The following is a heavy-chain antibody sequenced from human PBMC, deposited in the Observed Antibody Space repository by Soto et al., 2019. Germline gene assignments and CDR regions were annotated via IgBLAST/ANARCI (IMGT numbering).Heavy chain of an antibody. Sequence: EVQLVESGGDLVQPGGSLRLSCEASGFTVSTHYMNWVRQAPGKGQEWVSLIQSGGRTFYADSVKGRSTISRDNSKNTLFLQLNSLRVEATAMYYCSRDDVDCGGGGCYGIPMDVWGRGCAVTVSS. J-gene: IGHJ6*03. CDR3: SRDDVDCGGGGCYGIPMDV. CDR2: IQSGGRT. V-gene: IGHV3-66*01. D-gene: IGHD2-15*01. CDR1: GFTVSTHY.